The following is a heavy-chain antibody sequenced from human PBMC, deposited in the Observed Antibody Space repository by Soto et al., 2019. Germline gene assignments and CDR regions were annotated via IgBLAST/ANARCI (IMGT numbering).Heavy chain of an antibody. CDR2: ISSSGSTI. CDR3: AREYCSSTSCYRHLSDNWFDP. D-gene: IGHD2-2*01. Sequence: QVQLVESGGGLVKPGGSPRLSCAASGFTFSDYFMSWIRQAPGKGLEWVSYISSSGSTIYYADSVKGRFTISRDNAKNSLYLQMNSLRAEDTAVYYCAREYCSSTSCYRHLSDNWFDPWGQGTLVTVSS. V-gene: IGHV3-11*01. J-gene: IGHJ5*02. CDR1: GFTFSDYF.